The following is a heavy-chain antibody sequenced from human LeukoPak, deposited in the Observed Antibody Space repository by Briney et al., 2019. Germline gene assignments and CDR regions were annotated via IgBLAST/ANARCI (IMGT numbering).Heavy chain of an antibody. Sequence: SETLSLTCTVSGASISSYYWSWIRQPPGKGLEWIGYIYYSGSTNYNPSLKSRVTISVDTSKNQFSLKLSSVTAADTAVYYCARGNYTVEGIAVARYFDYWGQGTLVTVSS. CDR3: ARGNYTVEGIAVARYFDY. V-gene: IGHV4-59*12. CDR1: GASISSYY. CDR2: IYYSGST. J-gene: IGHJ4*02. D-gene: IGHD6-19*01.